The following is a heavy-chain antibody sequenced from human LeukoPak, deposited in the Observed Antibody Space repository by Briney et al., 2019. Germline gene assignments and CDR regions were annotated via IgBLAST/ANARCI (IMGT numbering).Heavy chain of an antibody. CDR1: GYTFTSYY. Sequence: ASVKVSCKASGYTFTSYYMHWVRQAPGQGLEWMGIINPSGGSTSYAQKFQGRVTMTRDMSTSTVYMELSSLRSEDTAVYYCATSTPFRSWFDPWGQGTLVTVSS. J-gene: IGHJ5*02. CDR2: INPSGGST. CDR3: ATSTPFRSWFDP. V-gene: IGHV1-46*01. D-gene: IGHD6-6*01.